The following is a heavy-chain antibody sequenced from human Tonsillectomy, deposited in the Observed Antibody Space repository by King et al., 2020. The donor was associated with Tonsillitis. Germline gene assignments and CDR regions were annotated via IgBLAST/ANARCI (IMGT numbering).Heavy chain of an antibody. CDR3: ARQTGPYNWFDP. D-gene: IGHD1-1*01. V-gene: IGHV1-69*01. Sequence: VQLVESGAEVKKPWSSVEVSCKASGGTVSSYAINWVRQGPGHGLVWMGGINPRCVTTNDAQKLQGRVTITADESTSTAYMELSSLRSEDTAVYYCARQTGPYNWFDPWGQGTLVTVSS. J-gene: IGHJ5*02. CDR1: GGTVSSYA. CDR2: INPRCVTT.